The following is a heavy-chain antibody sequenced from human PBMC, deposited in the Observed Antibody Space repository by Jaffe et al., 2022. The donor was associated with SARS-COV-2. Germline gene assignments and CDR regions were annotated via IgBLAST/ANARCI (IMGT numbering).Heavy chain of an antibody. Sequence: QLQLHESGPGLVKPSETLSLTCTVSGGSVTSNNYYWGWFRQSPGRGLEWIGSVYYSGRTYYNPSLKSRVAMSIDTSKNQFSLRLTSVTAADTAVYYSARPLVGPDISGLNDAFDIWGQGTTITVSA. D-gene: IGHD6-19*01. CDR3: ARPLVGPDISGLNDAFDI. J-gene: IGHJ3*02. CDR1: GGSVTSNNYY. V-gene: IGHV4-39*01. CDR2: VYYSGRT.